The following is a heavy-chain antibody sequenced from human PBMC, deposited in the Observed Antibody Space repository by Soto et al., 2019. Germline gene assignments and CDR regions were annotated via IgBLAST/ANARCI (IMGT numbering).Heavy chain of an antibody. CDR3: ARDRSAWGHSGYDGGDAFDI. CDR1: GYTFTSDG. V-gene: IGHV1-18*01. D-gene: IGHD5-12*01. CDR2: ISEYNGNT. Sequence: QVQLVQSGAEVKKPGASVKVSCKASGYTFTSDGISWVRQAPGQGLEWMGWISEYNGNTNYAQKLQGRVTMTTDTSTSTAYMELRSLRSDDTAVYYCARDRSAWGHSGYDGGDAFDIWGQGTMVTVSS. J-gene: IGHJ3*02.